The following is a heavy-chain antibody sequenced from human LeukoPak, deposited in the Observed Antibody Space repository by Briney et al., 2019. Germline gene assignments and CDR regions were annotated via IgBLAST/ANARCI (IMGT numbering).Heavy chain of an antibody. CDR2: INTDGSST. Sequence: AGGSLRLSCAASGLTFSTSWMHWVRQAPGKGLVWVSRINTDGSSTSYADSVKGRFTISRDNAKNSLYLQMNSLRAEDTAVYYCAREARITGTPIDYWGQGTLVTVSS. CDR3: AREARITGTPIDY. D-gene: IGHD1-7*01. CDR1: GLTFSTSW. J-gene: IGHJ4*02. V-gene: IGHV3-74*01.